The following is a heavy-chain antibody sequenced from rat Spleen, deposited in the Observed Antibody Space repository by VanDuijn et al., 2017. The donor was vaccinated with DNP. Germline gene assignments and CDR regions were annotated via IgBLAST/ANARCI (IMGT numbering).Heavy chain of an antibody. J-gene: IGHJ2*01. V-gene: IGHV3-3*01. Sequence: VQLQESGPGLVKPSQSLSLTCSVTDYSITSVYRWNWIRKFPGNKLEWMAYIDSAGSTNYNPSLRSRISITRDTSKNQFFLQVNSVATEDTATYYCARGDILRSFDYWGQGVMVTVSS. CDR1: DYSITSVYR. CDR3: ARGDILRSFDY. D-gene: IGHD1-6*01. CDR2: IDSAGST.